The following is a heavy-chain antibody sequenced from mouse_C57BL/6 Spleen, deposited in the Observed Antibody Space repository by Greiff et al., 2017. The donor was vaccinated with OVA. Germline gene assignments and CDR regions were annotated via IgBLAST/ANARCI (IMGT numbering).Heavy chain of an antibody. J-gene: IGHJ3*01. CDR3: ARDPYDDEAWFAY. CDR2: ISDGGSYT. CDR1: GFTFSSYA. V-gene: IGHV5-4*01. Sequence: EVKLVESGGGLVKPGGSLKLSCAASGFTFSSYAMSWVRQTPEKRLEWVATISDGGSYTYYPDNVKGRFTISRDNAKNNLYLQMSHLKSEDTAMYYCARDPYDDEAWFAYWGQGTLVTVSA. D-gene: IGHD2-4*01.